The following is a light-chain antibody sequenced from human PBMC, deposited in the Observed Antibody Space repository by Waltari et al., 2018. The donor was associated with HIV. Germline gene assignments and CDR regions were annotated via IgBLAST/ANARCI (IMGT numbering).Light chain of an antibody. CDR1: SSDVGPYDY. V-gene: IGLV2-8*01. CDR3: SSYAGSNNLV. Sequence: QSALTQPPSASGSPGQSVTISCTGTSSDVGPYDYVYWYQQHPGKAPKLMIYEVSKRPSGVPVRFSGSKSANTASLTVSGLQEDDEADYYCSSYAGSNNLVFGGGTKLTVL. CDR2: EVS. J-gene: IGLJ3*02.